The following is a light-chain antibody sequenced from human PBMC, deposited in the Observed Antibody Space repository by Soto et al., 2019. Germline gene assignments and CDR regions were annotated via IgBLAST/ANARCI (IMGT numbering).Light chain of an antibody. CDR2: GAS. CDR1: QSVSSN. V-gene: IGKV3-15*01. Sequence: EIVMTQYPATLYVSPGESVTLSCTASQSVSSNLACYQQKPGQAPRLLISGASTRATGIPARFSGSGSGTEFTLTISSLQSEDFAVYYCQKYNNWPRTFGQGTKVDI. CDR3: QKYNNWPRT. J-gene: IGKJ1*01.